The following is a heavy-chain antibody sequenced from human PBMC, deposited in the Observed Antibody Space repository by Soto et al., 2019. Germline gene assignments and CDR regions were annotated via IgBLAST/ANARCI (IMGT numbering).Heavy chain of an antibody. Sequence: QVQLQQWGAGLLKPSETLSLTCAVYGGSFSGYYWSWIRQPPGKGLEWIGEINHSGSTNYNPSLKSRVTISVDTSKNQFALKLSSVTAADTAVYYCARVTYDFWRGYSNSMGWFDPWGQGTLVTVSS. V-gene: IGHV4-34*01. CDR3: ARVTYDFWRGYSNSMGWFDP. CDR2: INHSGST. J-gene: IGHJ5*02. CDR1: GGSFSGYY. D-gene: IGHD3-3*01.